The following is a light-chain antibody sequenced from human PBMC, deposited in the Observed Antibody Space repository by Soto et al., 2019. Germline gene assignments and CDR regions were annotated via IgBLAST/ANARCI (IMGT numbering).Light chain of an antibody. CDR1: QDVARNY. V-gene: IGKV3-20*01. CDR3: HQYDSSRGT. J-gene: IGKJ1*01. CDR2: GAS. Sequence: NLFTQSPGTLSLSPGESATLSCRASQDVARNYLAWYQQKPGRAPRLLIYGASSRDTGIPDRFSGSGSGTDFTLTSSRLEPEDFAVYYCHQYDSSRGTFGQGTKVDIK.